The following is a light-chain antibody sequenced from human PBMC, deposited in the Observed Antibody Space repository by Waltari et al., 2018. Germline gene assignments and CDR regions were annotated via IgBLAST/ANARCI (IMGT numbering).Light chain of an antibody. CDR1: NLEDKY. CDR2: QDF. CDR3: QALDSSRNAVI. J-gene: IGLJ2*01. Sequence: SYELTQPPSVSVSPGQTATITCSGDNLEDKYVCWYQQRPGQSPLLVIFQDFKRPSGIPERFSGSNSGQTATLTISGTQAIDEADYYCQALDSSRNAVIFGGETKLTVL. V-gene: IGLV3-1*01.